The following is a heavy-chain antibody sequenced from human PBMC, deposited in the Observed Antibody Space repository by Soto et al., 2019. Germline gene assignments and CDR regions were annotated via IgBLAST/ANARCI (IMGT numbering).Heavy chain of an antibody. CDR3: ARDLPQYCSAGSCYPDS. Sequence: QVQLVESGGGVVQPGRSLRLSCAASGFTFSTYAMHWVRQAPGKGLAWVAIISYHGSNKYYADSVKGRFTISRDDPNNTLYLQMNSLRPEETAVYYCARDLPQYCSAGSCYPDSWGQGTLVTVSS. CDR1: GFTFSTYA. D-gene: IGHD2-15*01. V-gene: IGHV3-30-3*01. CDR2: ISYHGSNK. J-gene: IGHJ4*02.